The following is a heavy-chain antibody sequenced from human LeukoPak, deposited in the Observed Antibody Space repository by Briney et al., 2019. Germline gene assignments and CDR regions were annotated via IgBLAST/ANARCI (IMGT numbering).Heavy chain of an antibody. CDR1: GGSISSSNW. CDR2: IYLSGST. Sequence: PSGTLSLTCAVSGGSISSSNWWSWVRQPPGKGLEWIGEIYLSGSTNYNPSLKSRVTISVDKSKNQFSLKLSSVTAADTAVYYWARAPAVAGTSYYFDYWGQGTLVTVSS. J-gene: IGHJ4*02. CDR3: ARAPAVAGTSYYFDY. D-gene: IGHD6-19*01. V-gene: IGHV4-4*02.